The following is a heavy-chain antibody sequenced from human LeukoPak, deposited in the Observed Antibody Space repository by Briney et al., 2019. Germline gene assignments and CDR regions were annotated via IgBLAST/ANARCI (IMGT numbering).Heavy chain of an antibody. CDR2: IYYSGST. V-gene: IGHV4-31*03. J-gene: IGHJ4*02. CDR1: GGSISSGGYY. Sequence: SETLSLTCTVSGGSISSGGYYWSWIRQHPGKGLEWIGYIYYSGSTYYNPSLKSRVTISVDTSKNQFSLKLSSVTAADTAVYYCARDSHGYSSSSHLGYWGQGTLVTDSS. CDR3: ARDSHGYSSSSHLGY. D-gene: IGHD6-6*01.